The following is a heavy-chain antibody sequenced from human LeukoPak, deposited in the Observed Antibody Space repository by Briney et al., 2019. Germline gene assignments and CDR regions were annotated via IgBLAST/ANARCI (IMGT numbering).Heavy chain of an antibody. CDR1: GGSISSYY. CDR3: ARDAHGGDY. V-gene: IGHV4-59*12. J-gene: IGHJ4*02. CDR2: IYYSGST. Sequence: SETLSLTCTVSGGSISSYYWSWIRQPPGKGLKWIGYIYYSGSTNYNPSLKSRVTISVDTSKNQFSLKLSSVTAADTAVYYCARDAHGGDYWGQGTLVTVSS.